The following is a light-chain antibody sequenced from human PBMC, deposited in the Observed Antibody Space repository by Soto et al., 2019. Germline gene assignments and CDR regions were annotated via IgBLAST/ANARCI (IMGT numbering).Light chain of an antibody. J-gene: IGKJ5*01. CDR2: DVS. CDR1: QSVTNY. CDR3: QQRHSWPIT. V-gene: IGKV3-11*01. Sequence: EVVLTQSPATLSLSPGERATLSCRASQSVTNYLAWYQLKSGQAPRLLLYDVSNRATGIPARFSGSGSGTDFTLTISSLDPEDFAVYYCQQRHSWPITFGQGTRLEIK.